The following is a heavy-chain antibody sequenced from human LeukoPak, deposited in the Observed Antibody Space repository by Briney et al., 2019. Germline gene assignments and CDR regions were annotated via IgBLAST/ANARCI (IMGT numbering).Heavy chain of an antibody. D-gene: IGHD5-18*01. V-gene: IGHV3-30-3*01. CDR1: GFTFNNYA. Sequence: PGRSLRLSCAASGFTFNNYAMHWVRQAPGKGLEWVAVISYDGSNKFYADSVKGRFTISRDTSKNTVYLQMNSLRAEDTAVYYCARADRVGLWSDFDYWGQGTLVTVSS. J-gene: IGHJ4*02. CDR2: ISYDGSNK. CDR3: ARADRVGLWSDFDY.